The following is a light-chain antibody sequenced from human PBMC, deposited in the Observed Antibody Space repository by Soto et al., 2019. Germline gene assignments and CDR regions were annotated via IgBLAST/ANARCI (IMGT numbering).Light chain of an antibody. CDR1: SSNIGPGSD. CDR3: QSYDNSLRAWV. J-gene: IGLJ3*02. Sequence: QSVLTQPPSVSGSPGQRVTISCTGSSSNIGPGSDVHWYQHLPGRAPKLLIYTNSLRPSGVPDRFSGSKSGASASLAIIGLQAADEGVYHCQSYDNSLRAWVFGGGTQLTVL. CDR2: TNS. V-gene: IGLV1-40*01.